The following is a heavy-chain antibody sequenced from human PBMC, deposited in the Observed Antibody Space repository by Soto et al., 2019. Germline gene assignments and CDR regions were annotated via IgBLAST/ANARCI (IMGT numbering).Heavy chain of an antibody. D-gene: IGHD3-3*01. CDR2: ISAYNGNT. J-gene: IGHJ6*03. CDR3: ARDDHVYYVFWGGYQGYYYYKMDF. V-gene: IGHV1-18*01. CDR1: GYTFTSYG. Sequence: GASVKVSCKASGYTFTSYGISWVRQAPGQGLEWMGWISAYNGNTNYAQKLQGRVTMTTDTSTSTAYMELRSLRSDDTAVYYCARDDHVYYVFWGGYQGYYYYKMDFWGKGIRDTVP.